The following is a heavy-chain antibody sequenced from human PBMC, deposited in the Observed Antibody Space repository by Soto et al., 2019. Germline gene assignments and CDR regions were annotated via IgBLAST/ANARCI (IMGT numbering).Heavy chain of an antibody. J-gene: IGHJ3*02. V-gene: IGHV3-20*04. CDR2: INGNGGST. CDR3: ARGRSGYSYGDAFDI. CDR1: GFTFDDYG. Sequence: EVQLVESGGGVVRPGGSLRLSCAASGFTFDDYGMSWVRQAPGKGLEWVSGINGNGGSTGYADSVKGRFTISRDNAKNSLYLQMNSLRAEDTALYYCARGRSGYSYGDAFDIWGQGTMVTVSS. D-gene: IGHD5-18*01.